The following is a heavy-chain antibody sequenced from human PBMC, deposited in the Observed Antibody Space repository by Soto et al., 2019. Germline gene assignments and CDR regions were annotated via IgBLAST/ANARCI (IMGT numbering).Heavy chain of an antibody. CDR3: ARVDCGGDCYSPYYYYGMDV. J-gene: IGHJ6*02. CDR2: IYYSGST. V-gene: IGHV4-61*01. D-gene: IGHD2-21*02. Sequence: PSETLSLTCTVSGGSVSSGSYYWSWIRQPPGKGLEWIGYIYYSGSTNYNPSLKSRVTISVDTSKNQFSLKLSSVTAADTAVYYCARVDCGGDCYSPYYYYGMDVWGQGTTVTVSS. CDR1: GGSVSSGSYY.